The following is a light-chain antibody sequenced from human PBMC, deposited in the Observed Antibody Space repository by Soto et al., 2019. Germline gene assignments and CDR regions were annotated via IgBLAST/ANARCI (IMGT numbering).Light chain of an antibody. V-gene: IGKV1-33*01. Sequence: DTRLTQSPSSLSASAGDRVTITCQASQHISDYLNWYQQKPGKAPKLLIYDGTKLETGVPSRFSGSGSGTEFTFTISSLQPEDTATYYCHQYFNPRTFGGGTKV. CDR1: QHISDY. J-gene: IGKJ4*01. CDR2: DGT. CDR3: HQYFNPRT.